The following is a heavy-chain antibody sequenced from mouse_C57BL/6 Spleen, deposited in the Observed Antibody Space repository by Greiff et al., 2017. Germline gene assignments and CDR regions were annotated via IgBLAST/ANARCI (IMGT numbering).Heavy chain of an antibody. Sequence: EVMLVESGGGLVKPGGSLKLSCAASGFTFSSYAMSWVRQTPEKRLEWVATISDGGSYTYYPDNVKGRFTISRDNAKNNLYLQMRHLKSEETAMYYCERDADYGSSFYYFDYWGQGTTLTVSS. V-gene: IGHV5-4*01. CDR2: ISDGGSYT. D-gene: IGHD1-1*01. CDR3: ERDADYGSSFYYFDY. J-gene: IGHJ2*01. CDR1: GFTFSSYA.